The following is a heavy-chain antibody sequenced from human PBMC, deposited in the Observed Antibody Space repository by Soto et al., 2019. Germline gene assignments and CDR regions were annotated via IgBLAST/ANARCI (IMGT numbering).Heavy chain of an antibody. CDR3: ARENAGIAAAGYDY. CDR1: GGSFSTYG. D-gene: IGHD6-13*01. J-gene: IGHJ4*02. Sequence: ASVKVSCKASGGSFSTYGINWVRLAPGQRLEWMGWINAGNGNTKYSQKFQGRVTITRDTSASTAYMELSSLRSEDTAVYYCARENAGIAAAGYDYWGQGTLVTVSS. V-gene: IGHV1-3*01. CDR2: INAGNGNT.